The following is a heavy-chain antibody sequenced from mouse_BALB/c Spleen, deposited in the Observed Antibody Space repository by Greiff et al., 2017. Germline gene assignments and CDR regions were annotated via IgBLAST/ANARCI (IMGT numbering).Heavy chain of an antibody. D-gene: IGHD2-10*02. CDR2: INPSNGRT. CDR1: GYTFTSYW. V-gene: IGHV1S81*02. Sequence: VQLQQPGAELVKPGASVKLSCKASGYTFTSYWMHWVKQRPGQGLEWIGEINPSNGRTTYNEQFKSTATLTVDKSSSTAYMQLSSLTSEDSAVDYCAGWGYGSPWFAYWGQGTLVTVSA. CDR3: AGWGYGSPWFAY. J-gene: IGHJ3*01.